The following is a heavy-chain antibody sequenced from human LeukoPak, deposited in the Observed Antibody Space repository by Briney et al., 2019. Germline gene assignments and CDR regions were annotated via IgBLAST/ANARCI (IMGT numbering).Heavy chain of an antibody. D-gene: IGHD2-21*01. J-gene: IGHJ4*02. Sequence: ASLKVSCKPSGGTFISFAISWVRQAPGQGLEWMGGIIPLFGTATYSQMFQGRVTITTDESTSTAYMDLSSLKSEDTAVYYCARLMTSYYYFDYWGQGTLVTVSS. CDR1: GGTFISFA. CDR3: ARLMTSYYYFDY. CDR2: IIPLFGTA. V-gene: IGHV1-69*05.